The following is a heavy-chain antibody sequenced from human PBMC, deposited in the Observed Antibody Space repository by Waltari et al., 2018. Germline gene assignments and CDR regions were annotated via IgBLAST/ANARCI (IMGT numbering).Heavy chain of an antibody. D-gene: IGHD6-13*01. CDR3: ARGRHSSSNIFWYFDL. V-gene: IGHV4-34*01. Sequence: QVQLQQWGAGLLKPSETLSLTCAVSGGPFSGYFWSWIRQTPGKGLEWIGEMNHGGRTNHNPSLKSRVAISADTSKNQFSLKVTSVTAADTALYYCARGRHSSSNIFWYFDLWGRGTLVTVSS. J-gene: IGHJ2*01. CDR1: GGPFSGYF. CDR2: MNHGGRT.